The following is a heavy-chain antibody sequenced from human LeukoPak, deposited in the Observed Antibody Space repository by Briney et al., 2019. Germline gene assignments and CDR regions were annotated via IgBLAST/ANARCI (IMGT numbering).Heavy chain of an antibody. CDR2: INHSGST. Sequence: PSETLSLTCAVYGGSFSGYYWSWIRQPPGKGLEWIGEINHSGSTNYNPSLKSRVTISVDTSKDQFSLKLSSVIAADTAVYYCARDGGNSVSPYGMDVWGQGTTVTVSS. CDR1: GGSFSGYY. D-gene: IGHD4-23*01. J-gene: IGHJ6*02. CDR3: ARDGGNSVSPYGMDV. V-gene: IGHV4-34*01.